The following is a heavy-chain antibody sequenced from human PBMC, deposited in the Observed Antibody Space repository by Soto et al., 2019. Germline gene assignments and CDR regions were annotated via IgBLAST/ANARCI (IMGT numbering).Heavy chain of an antibody. D-gene: IGHD3-3*01. CDR2: IWYDGSNK. CDR3: ARGDEGYDFWSGYYPPPRYYFDY. Sequence: GGSLRLSCAASGSTFSSYGMHWVRQAPGKGLEWVAVIWYDGSNKYYADSVKGRFTISRDNSKNTLYLQMNSLRAEDTAVYYCARGDEGYDFWSGYYPPPRYYFDYWGQGTLVTVSS. CDR1: GSTFSSYG. V-gene: IGHV3-33*01. J-gene: IGHJ4*02.